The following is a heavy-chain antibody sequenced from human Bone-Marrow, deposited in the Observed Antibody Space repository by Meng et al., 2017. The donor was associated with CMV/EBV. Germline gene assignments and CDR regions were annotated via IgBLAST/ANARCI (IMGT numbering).Heavy chain of an antibody. D-gene: IGHD5-24*01. V-gene: IGHV4-34*01. J-gene: IGHJ4*02. CDR2: INHSGST. CDR3: ARHRRDGYNLYARTGYFDY. CDR1: GVSFSDYY. Sequence: SEPLSLTCAVYGVSFSDYYWTWIRQPPGKGLEWIGEINHSGSTSYNPYLKSRVTISINTSKNRFSLKVSSVTAADTAVYYCARHRRDGYNLYARTGYFDYWGQGTLVTVSS.